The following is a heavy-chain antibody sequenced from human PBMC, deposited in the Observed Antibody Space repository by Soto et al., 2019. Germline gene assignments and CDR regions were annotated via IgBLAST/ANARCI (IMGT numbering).Heavy chain of an antibody. V-gene: IGHV1-58*01. J-gene: IGHJ6*02. CDR2: IVVGSGNT. Sequence: SVKVSCKASGFTFTSSAVQWVRQARGQRLEWIGWIVVGSGNTNYAQKFQERVTITRDMSTSTAYMELSSLRSEDTAVYYCAAFATNIPHYYYGMDVWGQGTTVTVSS. D-gene: IGHD1-26*01. CDR1: GFTFTSSA. CDR3: AAFATNIPHYYYGMDV.